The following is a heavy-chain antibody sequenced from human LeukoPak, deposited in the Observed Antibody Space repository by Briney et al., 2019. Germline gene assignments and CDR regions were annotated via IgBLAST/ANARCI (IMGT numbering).Heavy chain of an antibody. V-gene: IGHV5-51*01. CDR2: IYPGDSDT. Sequence: GESPKISCKGSEYTFSNYWIAWVRQMPGKGLECMGIIYPGDSDTRYSPSFQGQVTISADKSINTAYLQWSSLKASDTAMYYCATYRAAGGTFFDYWGQGTLVTVSS. CDR3: ATYRAAGGTFFDY. CDR1: EYTFSNYW. D-gene: IGHD6-13*01. J-gene: IGHJ4*02.